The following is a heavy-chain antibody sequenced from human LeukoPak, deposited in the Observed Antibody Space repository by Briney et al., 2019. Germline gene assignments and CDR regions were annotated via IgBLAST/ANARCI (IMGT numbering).Heavy chain of an antibody. D-gene: IGHD4-17*01. CDR3: ARELALDYGDYGEFDY. CDR2: IIPIFGTA. J-gene: IGHJ4*02. Sequence: SVKVSCKASGGTFSSYAIIWVRQAPGQGLEWMGGIIPIFGTANYAQKFQGRVTITTDESTSTAYMELRSLRSDDTAVYYCARELALDYGDYGEFDYWGQGTLVTVSS. V-gene: IGHV1-69*05. CDR1: GGTFSSYA.